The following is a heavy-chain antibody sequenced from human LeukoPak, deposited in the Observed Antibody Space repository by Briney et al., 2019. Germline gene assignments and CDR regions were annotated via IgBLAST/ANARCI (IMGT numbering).Heavy chain of an antibody. V-gene: IGHV3-11*01. CDR3: VREERLRWTAY. CDR2: ISSDGTTI. J-gene: IGHJ4*02. Sequence: GGSLRLSCAASGFTFSDYYMSWILQAPGKGLEWLSYISSDGTTIQYADSVKGRFTISRDNAKNSLYLQMNSLRAEDTAVYYCVREERLRWTAYWGQGTLVTVSS. D-gene: IGHD4-23*01. CDR1: GFTFSDYY.